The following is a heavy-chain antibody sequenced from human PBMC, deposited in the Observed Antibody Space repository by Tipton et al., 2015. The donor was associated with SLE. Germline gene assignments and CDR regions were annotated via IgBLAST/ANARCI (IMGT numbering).Heavy chain of an antibody. J-gene: IGHJ4*02. CDR1: GGSFSGYY. CDR3: ARDLGSSGSFDY. D-gene: IGHD6-13*01. Sequence: LRLSCAVYGGSFSGYYWGWIRQPPGKGLEWIGEINHSGSTNYNPSLKSRVTISVDTSKNQFSLKLSSVTAADTAVYYCARDLGSSGSFDYWGQGTLVTVSS. CDR2: INHSGST. V-gene: IGHV4-34*01.